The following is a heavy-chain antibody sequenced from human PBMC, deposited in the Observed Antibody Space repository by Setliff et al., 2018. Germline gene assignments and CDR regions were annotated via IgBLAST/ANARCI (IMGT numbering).Heavy chain of an antibody. Sequence: SETLSLTCTVSGDSISSGSYHWSWIRKPAGKGLEWIGRIFPTGTTNYNPDLKSRVTMSVDTSKKRFSLMLRSVTAADTAIYYCARYNSSAACFDLWGPGTLVTVSS. CDR2: IFPTGTT. CDR1: GDSISSGSYH. CDR3: ARYNSSAACFDL. D-gene: IGHD1-20*01. V-gene: IGHV4-61*02. J-gene: IGHJ5*02.